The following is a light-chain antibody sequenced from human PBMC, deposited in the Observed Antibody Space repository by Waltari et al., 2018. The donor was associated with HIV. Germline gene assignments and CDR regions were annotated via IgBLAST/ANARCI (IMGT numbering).Light chain of an antibody. CDR3: HSRDTNSDHYV. Sequence: SSELTQDPVVSVALGQTINITCQGESLRSFFANWYQQRPGQAPVLVVYGANRRPSGIPDRFSASNSGNTSSLIISDSQAVDEADYYCHSRDTNSDHYVFGGGTRVIV. CDR1: SLRSFF. V-gene: IGLV3-19*01. CDR2: GAN. J-gene: IGLJ1*01.